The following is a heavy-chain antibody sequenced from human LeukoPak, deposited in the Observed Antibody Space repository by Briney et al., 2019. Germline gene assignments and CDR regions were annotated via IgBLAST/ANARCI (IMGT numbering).Heavy chain of an antibody. CDR1: GFTLSTYK. CDR3: ARVCMAGQLVHYYYYYMDV. J-gene: IGHJ6*03. D-gene: IGHD6-6*01. V-gene: IGHV3-21*01. CDR2: ISSSRTYI. Sequence: GGSLSLSCAASGFTLSTYKMNWVRQAPGKGREWVSSISSSRTYIIYADSVKGRFTISRADAKNSLYLQMNSLRAEDTGVYYCARVCMAGQLVHYYYYYMDVWGKWTTVTVSS.